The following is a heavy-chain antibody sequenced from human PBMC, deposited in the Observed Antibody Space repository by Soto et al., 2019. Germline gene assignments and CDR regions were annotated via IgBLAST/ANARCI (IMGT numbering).Heavy chain of an antibody. V-gene: IGHV4-31*03. J-gene: IGHJ4*02. Sequence: SETLSLTCTVSGGSISTGGYYWNWIRQHPGKGLEWIGYFYYSGSTYYNPSLKSRVTISVNTSKNQFSLKLSSVTAADTAVYYCARRVPAATFDYWGQGTLVT. CDR3: ARRVPAATFDY. CDR2: FYYSGST. CDR1: GGSISTGGYY. D-gene: IGHD2-2*01.